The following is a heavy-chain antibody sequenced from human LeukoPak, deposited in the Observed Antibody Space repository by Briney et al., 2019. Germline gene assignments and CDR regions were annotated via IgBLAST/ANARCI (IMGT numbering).Heavy chain of an antibody. CDR1: GGSFSGYY. CDR2: INHSGST. Sequence: KPSGTLSLTCAVYGGSFSGYYWSWIRPPPGKGLEWIGEINHSGSTNYNPSLKSRVTISVDTSKNQFSLKLSSVTAADTAVYYCARDLSVAGTGGSDYWGQGTLVTVSS. V-gene: IGHV4-34*01. D-gene: IGHD6-19*01. J-gene: IGHJ4*02. CDR3: ARDLSVAGTGGSDY.